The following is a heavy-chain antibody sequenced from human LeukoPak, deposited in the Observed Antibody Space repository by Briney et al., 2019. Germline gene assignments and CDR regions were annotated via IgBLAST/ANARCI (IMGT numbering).Heavy chain of an antibody. Sequence: PGGSLRLSCSASGFTFRDYAMHWVRRAPGKGLEYVSGISHDGRNTHYADSVKGRLIISRDNSKNTLYLQMSSLKIEDTAVYYCVKTMVIFGELIRTDAFYIWGQGTMVTVSS. J-gene: IGHJ3*02. CDR2: ISHDGRNT. CDR1: GFTFRDYA. D-gene: IGHD3-16*01. CDR3: VKTMVIFGELIRTDAFYI. V-gene: IGHV3-64D*06.